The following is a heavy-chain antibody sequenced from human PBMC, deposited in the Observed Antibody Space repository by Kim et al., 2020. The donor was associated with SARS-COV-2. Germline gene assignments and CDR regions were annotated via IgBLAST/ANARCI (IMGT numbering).Heavy chain of an antibody. CDR3: ARDLYGDYDYYYGMDV. CDR1: GGTFSSYA. Sequence: SVKVSCKAYGGTFSSYAISWVRQAPGQGLEWMGRIIPILGIANYAQKFQGRVTITADKSTSTAYMELSSLRSEDTAVYYCARDLYGDYDYYYGMDVWGQGTTVTVSS. CDR2: IIPILGIA. J-gene: IGHJ6*02. D-gene: IGHD4-17*01. V-gene: IGHV1-69*04.